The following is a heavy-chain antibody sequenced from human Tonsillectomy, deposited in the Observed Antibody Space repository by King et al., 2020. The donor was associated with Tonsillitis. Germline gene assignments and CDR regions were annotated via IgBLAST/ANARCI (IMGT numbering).Heavy chain of an antibody. CDR2: IYYSGST. CDR3: ARYYDSSGYYPDAFDI. J-gene: IGHJ3*02. V-gene: IGHV4-30-4*07. Sequence: VQLQESGPGLVKPSQTLSLTCAVSGGSISSGGYSWSWIRQPPGKGLEWIGYIYYSGSTYYNPSLKSRVTISVDTSKNHFSLNLSSVTAADTAVYYCARYYDSSGYYPDAFDIWGQGTMVTVSS. CDR1: GGSISSGGYS. D-gene: IGHD3-22*01.